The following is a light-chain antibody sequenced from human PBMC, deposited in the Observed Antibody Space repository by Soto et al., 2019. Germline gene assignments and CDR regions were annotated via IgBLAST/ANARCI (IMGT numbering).Light chain of an antibody. CDR2: DVS. Sequence: QSALTQPASVSGSPGQSITISCTGTNSDVGGYNYVSWYQQHPGKAPKLMIYDVSNRPSGVSNRFSGSKSGNTASLTISGLQFEDEADYYCSSYTSSRTVVFGGGTKLTVL. J-gene: IGLJ2*01. CDR1: NSDVGGYNY. CDR3: SSYTSSRTVV. V-gene: IGLV2-14*01.